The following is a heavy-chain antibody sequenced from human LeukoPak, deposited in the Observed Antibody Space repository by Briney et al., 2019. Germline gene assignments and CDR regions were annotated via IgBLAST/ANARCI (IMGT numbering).Heavy chain of an antibody. CDR2: ISSSSSYI. V-gene: IGHV3-21*04. J-gene: IGHJ4*02. CDR1: RFTFSSYN. CDR3: AKDLSSGWYPYYFDF. Sequence: GGSLRLSCAASRFTFSSYNMNWVRQAPGKGLECVSSISSSSSYIYYADSVKGRFTISRDNAKNSLYLQMNSLRAEDTAVYYCAKDLSSGWYPYYFDFWGRGTLVTVSS. D-gene: IGHD6-19*01.